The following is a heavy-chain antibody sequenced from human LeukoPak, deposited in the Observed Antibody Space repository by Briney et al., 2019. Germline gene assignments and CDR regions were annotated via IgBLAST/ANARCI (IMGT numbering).Heavy chain of an antibody. CDR1: GYTFTRHA. D-gene: IGHD4-23*01. Sequence: ASVKVSCKASGYTFTRHAIHWVRQAPGQRLEWMGWINAGNGDTKYSQKFQGRVTFTGDTSASTAYMELSSLKSEDTAVYYCAPVTRGTTLDHGGQGTLITVSS. V-gene: IGHV1-3*01. J-gene: IGHJ5*02. CDR2: INAGNGDT. CDR3: APVTRGTTLDH.